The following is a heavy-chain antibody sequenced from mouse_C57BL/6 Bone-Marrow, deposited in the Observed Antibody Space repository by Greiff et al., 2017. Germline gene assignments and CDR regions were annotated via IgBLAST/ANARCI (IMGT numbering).Heavy chain of an antibody. CDR2: ISSGGSYT. V-gene: IGHV5-6*01. J-gene: IGHJ3*01. Sequence: EVHLVESGGDLVKPGGSLKLSCAASGFTFSSYGMSWVRQTPDKRLEWVATISSGGSYTYYPDSVKGRFTISRDNAKNTLYLQMSSLKSEDTAMYYCAAYGSSRFAYWGQGTLVTVSA. D-gene: IGHD1-1*01. CDR1: GFTFSSYG. CDR3: AAYGSSRFAY.